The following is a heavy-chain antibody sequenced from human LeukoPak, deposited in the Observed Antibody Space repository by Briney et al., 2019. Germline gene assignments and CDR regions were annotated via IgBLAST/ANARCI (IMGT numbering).Heavy chain of an antibody. V-gene: IGHV3-7*01. J-gene: IGHJ5*02. D-gene: IGHD3-3*01. Sequence: GGSLRLSCAASGVTFSSYWMSWVRQAPGKGLEWVANIKQDGSEKYYVDSVKGGFTISRENAKNSLYMRRKRLRAERTAVYYCARDGSITIFGVVIIRNWFAPWGQGTLVTVSS. CDR3: ARDGSITIFGVVIIRNWFAP. CDR2: IKQDGSEK. CDR1: GVTFSSYW.